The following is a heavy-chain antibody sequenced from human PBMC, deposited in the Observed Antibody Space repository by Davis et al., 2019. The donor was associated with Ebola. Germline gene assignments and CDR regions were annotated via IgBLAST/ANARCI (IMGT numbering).Heavy chain of an antibody. D-gene: IGHD5-18*01. CDR1: GFTFSSYA. CDR2: ISYDGSNK. J-gene: IGHJ4*02. Sequence: GESLKISCAASGFTFSSYAMHWVRQAPGKGLEWVAVISYDGSNKYYADSVKGRFTISRDNSKNTLYLQMNSLRAEDTAVYYCARLVDTAMEDSYYFDYWGQGTLVTVSS. CDR3: ARLVDTAMEDSYYFDY. V-gene: IGHV3-30*04.